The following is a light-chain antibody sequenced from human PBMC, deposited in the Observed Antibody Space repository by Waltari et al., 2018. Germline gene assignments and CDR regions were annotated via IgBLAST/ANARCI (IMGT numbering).Light chain of an antibody. CDR3: QQYYSTPRT. CDR2: WAS. CDR1: QSVLYSSNNKNY. J-gene: IGKJ2*01. Sequence: DIVMTQSPDSLAVSLGERPPINCKSRQSVLYSSNNKNYLAWYQQKPGQPPKLLIYWASTRESGVPDRFSGSGSGTDFTLTISSLQAEDVAVYYCQQYYSTPRTFGQGTKLEIK. V-gene: IGKV4-1*01.